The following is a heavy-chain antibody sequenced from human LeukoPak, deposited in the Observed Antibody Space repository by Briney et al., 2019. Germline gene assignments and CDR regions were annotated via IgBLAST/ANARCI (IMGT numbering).Heavy chain of an antibody. CDR3: AKGRESSWYESFDY. CDR2: ISGSGGGT. Sequence: PGGSLRLSCSASGLTFISTAMRSVRHAPGKGLEWVLSISGSGGGTYYAASVKGRFTISRDNSKNTLYLQVNSLRAEDTAVYYCAKGRESSWYESFDYWGQGSLVTVSS. D-gene: IGHD6-13*01. V-gene: IGHV3-23*01. J-gene: IGHJ4*02. CDR1: GLTFISTA.